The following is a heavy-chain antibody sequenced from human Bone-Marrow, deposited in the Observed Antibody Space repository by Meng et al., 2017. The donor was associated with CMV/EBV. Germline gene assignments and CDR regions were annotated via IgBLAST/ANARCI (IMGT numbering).Heavy chain of an antibody. D-gene: IGHD2-15*01. CDR1: GFTFSSHA. Sequence: GGSLRLSCAASGFTFSSHAMHWVRQAPGKGLEWVALISYDGSNKYYADSVKGRFTISRDNSKNTLFLQMNSLRAEDTAVYYCASRPTRYCSGGSCYVHWGQGTLVTVSS. CDR3: ASRPTRYCSGGSCYVH. CDR2: ISYDGSNK. V-gene: IGHV3-30-3*01. J-gene: IGHJ4*02.